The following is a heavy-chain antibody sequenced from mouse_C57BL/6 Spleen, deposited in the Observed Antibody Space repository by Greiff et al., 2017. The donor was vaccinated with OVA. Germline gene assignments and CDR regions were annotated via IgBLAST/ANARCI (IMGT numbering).Heavy chain of an antibody. CDR2: ISSGSSTI. CDR1: GFTFSDYG. J-gene: IGHJ2*01. CDR3: ARRSYFDY. V-gene: IGHV5-17*01. Sequence: EVKLVESGGGLVKPGGSLKLSCAASGFTFSDYGLHWVRQAPEKGLEWVAYISSGSSTIYYADPVKGRFPISRDHAKNTLFLKMTSLRSEDTAMYYCARRSYFDYWGQGTTLTVSS.